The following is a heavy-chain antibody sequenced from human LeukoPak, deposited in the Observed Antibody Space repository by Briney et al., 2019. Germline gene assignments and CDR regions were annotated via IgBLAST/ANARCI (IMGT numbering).Heavy chain of an antibody. D-gene: IGHD2-2*02. V-gene: IGHV3-64*01. J-gene: IGHJ4*02. CDR2: ISSDGGST. CDR3: ARADCSSSSCYTVSY. Sequence: GGSLRLSCAASGFTFSSYAMQWVRQAPGKGLEYVSGISSDGGSTYYANSVKGRFIISRDNSKNTVYLQMGSLRAEDMAVYYCARADCSSSSCYTVSYWGQGTLVTVSS. CDR1: GFTFSSYA.